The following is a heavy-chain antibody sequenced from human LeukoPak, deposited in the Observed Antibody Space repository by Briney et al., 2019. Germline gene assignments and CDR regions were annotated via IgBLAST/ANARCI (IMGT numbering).Heavy chain of an antibody. CDR1: GLTFSSYG. CDR2: IQYDGSNA. CDR3: AKGQGYYFDY. Sequence: GGSLRLSCAASGLTFSSYGMHWVRKAPGKGLEGVAFIQYDGSNAYYADSVKGRFTFSRDNSKNTLYLQMDSLRAEDTAVYYCAKGQGYYFDYWGQGTLVTVSS. V-gene: IGHV3-30*02. J-gene: IGHJ4*02.